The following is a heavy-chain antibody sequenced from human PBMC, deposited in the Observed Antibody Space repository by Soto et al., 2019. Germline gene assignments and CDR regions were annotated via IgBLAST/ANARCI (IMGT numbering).Heavy chain of an antibody. CDR2: IRSKANSYAT. D-gene: IGHD3-9*01. Sequence: GGSLRLSCAASGFTFSGSAMHWVRQASGKGLEWVGRIRSKANSYATAYAASVKGRFTISRDDSKNTAYLQMNSLKTEDTAVYYCTRSYYDILTGYHGGDYWGQGTLVTVSS. V-gene: IGHV3-73*01. CDR3: TRSYYDILTGYHGGDY. CDR1: GFTFSGSA. J-gene: IGHJ4*02.